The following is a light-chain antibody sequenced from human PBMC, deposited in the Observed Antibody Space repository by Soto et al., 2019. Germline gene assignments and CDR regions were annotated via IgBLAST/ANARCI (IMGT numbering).Light chain of an antibody. CDR1: QGIGNT. CDR2: AAS. Sequence: EIVITQSPATLSVSPGEVATLSCRASQGIGNTLAWYQQKPGQTPRLLIYAASIRATGVPARFSGSGSGTDFTLTINSLQSEDFAVYYCQHYVNWPLTFGGGTKVESK. J-gene: IGKJ4*01. CDR3: QHYVNWPLT. V-gene: IGKV3-15*01.